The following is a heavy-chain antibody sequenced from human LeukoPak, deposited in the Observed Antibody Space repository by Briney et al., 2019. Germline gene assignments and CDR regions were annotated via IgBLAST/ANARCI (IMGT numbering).Heavy chain of an antibody. J-gene: IGHJ4*02. D-gene: IGHD5-12*01. Sequence: GGSLRLSCAASGFTFSSYGMHWVRQAPGKGLEWVAVIWYDGSNKYYADSVKGRFTISRGNSKNTLYLQMNSLRAEDTAVYYCAKSYGMVATNTFDYWGQGTLVTVSS. V-gene: IGHV3-33*06. CDR3: AKSYGMVATNTFDY. CDR1: GFTFSSYG. CDR2: IWYDGSNK.